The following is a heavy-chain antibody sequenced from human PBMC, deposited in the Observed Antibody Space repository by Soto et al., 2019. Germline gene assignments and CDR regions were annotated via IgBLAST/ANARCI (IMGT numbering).Heavy chain of an antibody. J-gene: IGHJ4*02. V-gene: IGHV4-30-4*01. CDR1: GGSISSGTYY. CDR3: ARDLLDSTVDYYFDY. CDR2: IYHSGSS. Sequence: QVQLQESGPGLVKPSQTLSLTCTVSGGSISSGTYYWSWIRQPPGKGLEWIGYIYHSGSSQYNPSLKSRVTISIDTSNNQFSLELRSVTAADTAVYSCARDLLDSTVDYYFDYCGPGRLVTVSS. D-gene: IGHD4-17*01.